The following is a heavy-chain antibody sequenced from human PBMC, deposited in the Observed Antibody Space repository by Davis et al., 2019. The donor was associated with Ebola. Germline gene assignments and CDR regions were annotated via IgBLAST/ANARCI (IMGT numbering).Heavy chain of an antibody. Sequence: SETLSLTCTVSGGSISSYYWSWIRQPPGKGLEWIGYIYYSGSTYYNPSPKSRVTITVETSKNQFSLKLSTVTAADTAVYYCARVWNFWSGYYVGWFDPWGQGTLVTVSS. J-gene: IGHJ5*02. CDR1: GGSISSYY. V-gene: IGHV4-59*06. CDR3: ARVWNFWSGYYVGWFDP. CDR2: IYYSGST. D-gene: IGHD3-3*01.